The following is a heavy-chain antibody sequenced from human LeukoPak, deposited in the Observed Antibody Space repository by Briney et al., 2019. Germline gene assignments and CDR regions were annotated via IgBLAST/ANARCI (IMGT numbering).Heavy chain of an antibody. D-gene: IGHD1-1*01. CDR1: GFPFIEYS. CDR3: ARDHNYAFDN. J-gene: IGHJ4*02. Sequence: GGSLRLSCTASGFPFIEYSMNWVRQVPGKGLEWIAYIGIDSGNTKYADSVRGRFTISADKAKSSLYLQMNSLRVEDAAVYYCARDHNYAFDNWGQGTLVSVAS. CDR2: IGIDSGNT. V-gene: IGHV3-48*01.